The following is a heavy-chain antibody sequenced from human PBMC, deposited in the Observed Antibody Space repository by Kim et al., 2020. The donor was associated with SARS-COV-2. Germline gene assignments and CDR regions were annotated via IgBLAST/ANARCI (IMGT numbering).Heavy chain of an antibody. CDR3: ASRTTVTCRFDP. J-gene: IGHJ5*02. CDR2: IYYSGST. V-gene: IGHV4-61*01. Sequence: SETLSLTCTVSGGSVSSGSYYWSWIRQPPGKGLEWIGYIYYSGSTNYNPSLKSRVTISVDTSKNQFSLKLSSVTAADTAVYYCASRTTVTCRFDPWGQGTLVTVSS. CDR1: GGSVSSGSYY. D-gene: IGHD4-17*01.